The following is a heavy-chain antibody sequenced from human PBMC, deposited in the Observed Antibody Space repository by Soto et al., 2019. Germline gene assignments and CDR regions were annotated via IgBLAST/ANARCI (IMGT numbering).Heavy chain of an antibody. J-gene: IGHJ6*02. V-gene: IGHV4-39*01. D-gene: IGHD3-3*01. CDR3: ARHYDFWSGYYYYYYGMDV. CDR2: IYYSGST. CDR1: GGSISSSSYY. Sequence: PSETLSLTCTVSGGSISSSSYYWGWIRQPPGKGLEWIGSIYYSGSTYYNPSLKSRVTISVDTSKNQFSLKLSSVTAADTAVYYCARHYDFWSGYYYYYYGMDVWGQGTTVTVSS.